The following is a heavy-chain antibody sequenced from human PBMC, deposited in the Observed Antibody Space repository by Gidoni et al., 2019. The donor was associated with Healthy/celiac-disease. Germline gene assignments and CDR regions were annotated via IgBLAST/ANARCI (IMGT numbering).Heavy chain of an antibody. Sequence: QVQLVQSGAEVKKPGASVKVSCKVPGYTLTELSMHWVRQAPGKGLEWMGGFDPEDGETIYAQKFQGRVTMTEDTSTDTAYMELSSLRSEDTAVYYCATAKNLLLWFGEPQLLPYGMDVWGQGTTVTVSS. CDR2: FDPEDGET. CDR1: GYTLTELS. J-gene: IGHJ6*02. D-gene: IGHD3-10*01. V-gene: IGHV1-24*01. CDR3: ATAKNLLLWFGEPQLLPYGMDV.